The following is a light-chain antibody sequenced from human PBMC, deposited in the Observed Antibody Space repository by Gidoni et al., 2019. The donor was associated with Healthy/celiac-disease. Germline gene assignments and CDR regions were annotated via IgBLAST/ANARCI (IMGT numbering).Light chain of an antibody. J-gene: IGKJ1*01. CDR1: QGIRND. CDR2: AAS. Sequence: AIHMTPSPSSLSASVGDRVTITCRASQGIRNDLGWYQQKPGKAPKLLIYAASSLQSGVPSRFSGSGSGTDFTLTISSLQPEDFATYYCLQDYNYPRTFGQGTKVEIK. V-gene: IGKV1-6*01. CDR3: LQDYNYPRT.